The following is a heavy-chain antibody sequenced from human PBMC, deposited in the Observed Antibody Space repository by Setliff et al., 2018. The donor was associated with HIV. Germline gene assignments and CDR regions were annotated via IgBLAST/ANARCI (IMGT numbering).Heavy chain of an antibody. Sequence: SETLSLTCTVSGGSMNNYYWNWIRQTPGKGLEWIGYIYENAYAHYTVSLSSRVTVSMDTSKNQFSLTLRSVTAADRAVYYCARAQMHRGVVSWSLYYFDYWGQGALVTVSS. V-gene: IGHV4-59*01. CDR2: IYENAYA. D-gene: IGHD3-10*01. CDR1: GGSMNNYY. CDR3: ARAQMHRGVVSWSLYYFDY. J-gene: IGHJ4*02.